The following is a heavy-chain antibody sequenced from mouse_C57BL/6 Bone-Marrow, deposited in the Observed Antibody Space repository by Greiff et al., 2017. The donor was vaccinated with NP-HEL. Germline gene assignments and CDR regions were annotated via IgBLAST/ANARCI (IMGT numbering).Heavy chain of an antibody. J-gene: IGHJ1*03. CDR1: GYTFTDYY. Sequence: EVKLVESGPVLVKPGASVKMSCKASGYTFTDYYMNWVKQSHGKSLEWIGFINPYNGGTSYNQKFKGKATLTVDKSSSTAYMELNSLTSEDAAVYYCAPRDYGSSSGWYFDVGGTGTTVTFSS. D-gene: IGHD1-1*01. V-gene: IGHV1-19*01. CDR3: APRDYGSSSGWYFDV. CDR2: INPYNGGT.